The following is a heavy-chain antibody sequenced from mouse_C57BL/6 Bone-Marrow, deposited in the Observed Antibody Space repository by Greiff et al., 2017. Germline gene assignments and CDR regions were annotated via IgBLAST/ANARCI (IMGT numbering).Heavy chain of an antibody. V-gene: IGHV1-81*01. CDR3: EPIYYGKGYYAMDY. CDR1: GYTFTSYG. Sequence: VQLQQSGAELARPGASVKLSCKASGYTFTSYGISWVKQRTGQGLEWIGEIYPRSGNTYYNEKFKGKATLTADKSSSTAYMELRSLTSEDSAVYFCEPIYYGKGYYAMDYWGQGTSVTVSS. J-gene: IGHJ4*01. D-gene: IGHD2-1*01. CDR2: IYPRSGNT.